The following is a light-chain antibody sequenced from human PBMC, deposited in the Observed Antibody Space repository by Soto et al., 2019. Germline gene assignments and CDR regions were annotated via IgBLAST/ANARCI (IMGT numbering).Light chain of an antibody. CDR2: DVS. CDR1: QSISSN. CDR3: KQYNNWPGT. Sequence: EIVLTQSPGTLSLSPGKRATLSCRASQSISSNLAWYQQKPGQAPRLLIYDVSTRATGIQARFSGSGSGTEFTLTIRGLQSEDFAVYYCKQYNNWPGTFGQGTKVDIK. J-gene: IGKJ1*01. V-gene: IGKV3-15*01.